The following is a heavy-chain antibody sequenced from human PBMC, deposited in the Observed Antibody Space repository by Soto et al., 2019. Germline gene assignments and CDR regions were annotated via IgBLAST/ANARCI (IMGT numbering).Heavy chain of an antibody. D-gene: IGHD3-16*01. CDR1: GYTFSNYD. CDR2: MNPYNGKT. J-gene: IGHJ4*02. CDR3: TRGGDFDY. V-gene: IGHV1-8*02. Sequence: QVQLVQSGAEVKKPGASVKVSCKASGYTFSNYDINWVQQAPGQGLEWMGWMNPYNGKTGYAQKFQGRVTMTGNAAISTAYMELSSLRSEDTAVYYCTRGGDFDYWGQGTLVTVSS.